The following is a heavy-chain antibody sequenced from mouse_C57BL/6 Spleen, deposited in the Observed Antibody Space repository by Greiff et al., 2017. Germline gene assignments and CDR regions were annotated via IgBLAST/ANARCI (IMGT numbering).Heavy chain of an antibody. J-gene: IGHJ2*01. CDR1: GFTFSSYT. Sequence: DVQLVESGGGLVKPGGSLKLSCAASGFTFSSYTMSWVRQTPEKRLEWVATISGGGGNTYYPDSVKGRFTISRDNAKNTLYLQMSSLRSEDTALYYCARLTTVVPYFDYWGQGTTLTVSS. V-gene: IGHV5-9*01. CDR3: ARLTTVVPYFDY. CDR2: ISGGGGNT. D-gene: IGHD1-1*01.